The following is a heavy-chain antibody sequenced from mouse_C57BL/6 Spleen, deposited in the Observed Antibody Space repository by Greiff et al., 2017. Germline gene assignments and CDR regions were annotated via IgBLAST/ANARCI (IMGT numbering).Heavy chain of an antibody. CDR3: ATGLFAY. V-gene: IGHV5-15*01. Sequence: EVQGVESGGGLVQPGGSLKLSCAASGFTFSDYGMAWVRQAPRKGPEWVAFISNLAYSIYYADTVTGRFTISRENAKNTLYLEMSSLRSEDTAMYYCATGLFAYWGQGTLVTVSA. J-gene: IGHJ3*01. D-gene: IGHD3-1*01. CDR1: GFTFSDYG. CDR2: ISNLAYSI.